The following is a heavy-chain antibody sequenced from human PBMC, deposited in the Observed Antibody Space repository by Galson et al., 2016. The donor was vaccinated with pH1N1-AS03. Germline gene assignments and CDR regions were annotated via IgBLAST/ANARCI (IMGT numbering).Heavy chain of an antibody. CDR3: ARQDSGAYYLDS. CDR1: GASISSYY. CDR2: IFHSGST. J-gene: IGHJ4*02. D-gene: IGHD1-26*01. V-gene: IGHV4-59*06. Sequence: TLSLTCPVSGASISSYYWSWIRQPPGKGLEWIGHIFHSGSTYYNPSLESLVSISVDTSKNQFSLKLKSVTAADTAVYYCARQDSGAYYLDSWGPGTLVTVSS.